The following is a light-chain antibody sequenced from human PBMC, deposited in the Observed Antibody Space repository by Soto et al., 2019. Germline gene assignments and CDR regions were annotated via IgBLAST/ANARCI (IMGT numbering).Light chain of an antibody. CDR1: QSLRSY. V-gene: IGKV3-11*01. Sequence: EIVLTQSPATLSLSPGERATLSCRASQSLRSYLAWYQQKRGQAPMLLIYDASNRATGIPARFSGSGSGTDFTLSISSLEPEDFAVYYCQQRSDWPLTFVGGTKVEIK. CDR2: DAS. CDR3: QQRSDWPLT. J-gene: IGKJ4*01.